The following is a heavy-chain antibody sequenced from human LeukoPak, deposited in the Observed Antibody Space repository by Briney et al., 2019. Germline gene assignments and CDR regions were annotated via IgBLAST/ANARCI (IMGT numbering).Heavy chain of an antibody. Sequence: ASVKVSCKASGYIFTGYYIHWVRQAPGQGLEWMGRINPNSGGTNYAQKFQGRVTMTRDTSIRTVYMELRSDDTAVYFCAREGSYGDFAYWGQGTLVTVSS. CDR3: AREGSYGDFAY. CDR2: INPNSGGT. CDR1: GYIFTGYY. D-gene: IGHD1-26*01. V-gene: IGHV1-2*06. J-gene: IGHJ4*02.